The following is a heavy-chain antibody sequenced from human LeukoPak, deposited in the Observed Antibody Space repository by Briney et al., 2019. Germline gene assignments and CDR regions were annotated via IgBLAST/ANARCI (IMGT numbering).Heavy chain of an antibody. CDR3: AKDNYYDSNGPTFFDY. CDR1: GFPLTNYA. J-gene: IGHJ4*02. D-gene: IGHD3-22*01. V-gene: IGHV3-23*01. Sequence: GGGLGPPLAAPGFPLTNYAMSGGPQAPGKGRGGGSGISGSGGSAHYADYVKGRFTISRDSSRSTLDLQMNSLRAEDTAVYYCAKDNYYDSNGPTFFDYWGQGTLVTVSS. CDR2: ISGSGGSA.